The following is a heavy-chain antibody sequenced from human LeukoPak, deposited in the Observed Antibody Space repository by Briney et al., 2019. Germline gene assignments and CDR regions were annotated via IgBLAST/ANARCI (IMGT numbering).Heavy chain of an antibody. Sequence: SETLSLTYAVYGGSFSGYYWSWIRQPPGKGLEWIGEINHSGSTNYNPSLKSRVTISVDTSKNQFSLKLSSVTAADTAVYYCARRSYDFWSGSFDYWGQGTLVTVSS. V-gene: IGHV4-34*01. CDR1: GGSFSGYY. D-gene: IGHD3-3*01. CDR3: ARRSYDFWSGSFDY. J-gene: IGHJ4*02. CDR2: INHSGST.